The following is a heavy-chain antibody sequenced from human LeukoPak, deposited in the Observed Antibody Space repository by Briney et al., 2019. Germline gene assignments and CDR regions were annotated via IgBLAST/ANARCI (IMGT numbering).Heavy chain of an antibody. J-gene: IGHJ5*02. V-gene: IGHV1-69*05. D-gene: IGHD2-2*02. CDR3: ARAVSEYQLLYDWFDP. CDR1: GGTFSSYA. Sequence: AVTVSCKASGGTFSSYAISWVRQAPAQGLEWMGGIIPIFGTANYAQKFQGRVTITTDESTSTAYMELSSLRSEDTAVYYCARAVSEYQLLYDWFDPWGQGTLVTVYS. CDR2: IIPIFGTA.